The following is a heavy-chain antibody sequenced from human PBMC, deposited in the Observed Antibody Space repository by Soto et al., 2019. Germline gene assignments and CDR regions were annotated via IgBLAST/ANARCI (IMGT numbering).Heavy chain of an antibody. CDR3: ARDGARYYYDSSGYSIWFDP. CDR1: GYTFTGYY. D-gene: IGHD3-22*01. Sequence: ASVKVSCKASGYTFTGYYMHWVRQAPGQGLEWMGWINPNSGGTNYAQKFQGWVTMTRDTSISTAYMELRSLRSDDTAVYYCARDGARYYYDSSGYSIWFDPWGQGTLVTVSS. V-gene: IGHV1-2*04. J-gene: IGHJ5*02. CDR2: INPNSGGT.